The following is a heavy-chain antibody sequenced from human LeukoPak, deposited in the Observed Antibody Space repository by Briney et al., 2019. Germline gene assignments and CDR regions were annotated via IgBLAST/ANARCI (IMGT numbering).Heavy chain of an antibody. Sequence: GGSLRLSCAASGFTFSSYSMNWVRLAPGKGLEWVSSISSSSSYIYYADSVKGRFTISRDNAKNSLYLQMNSLRAEDTAVYYCARDSSYYDSSGYYYRGYAFDIWGQGTMVTVSS. D-gene: IGHD3-22*01. CDR1: GFTFSSYS. CDR2: ISSSSSYI. CDR3: ARDSSYYDSSGYYYRGYAFDI. J-gene: IGHJ3*02. V-gene: IGHV3-21*01.